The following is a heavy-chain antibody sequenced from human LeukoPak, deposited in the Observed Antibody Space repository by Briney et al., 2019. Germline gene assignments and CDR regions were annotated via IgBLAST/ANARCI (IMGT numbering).Heavy chain of an antibody. D-gene: IGHD6-19*01. CDR3: AKDGGGIAVAGTIFFDY. J-gene: IGHJ4*02. Sequence: PGGSLRLSCAASGFTVSSNYMSWVRQAPGKGLEWVSVIYSGGSTYYADSVKGRLTISRDNSKNTLYLQMNSLRAEDTAVYYCAKDGGGIAVAGTIFFDYWGQGTLVTVSS. CDR2: IYSGGST. CDR1: GFTVSSNY. V-gene: IGHV3-53*01.